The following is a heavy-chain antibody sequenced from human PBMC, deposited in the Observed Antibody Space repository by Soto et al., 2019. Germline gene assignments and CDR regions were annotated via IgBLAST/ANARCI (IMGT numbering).Heavy chain of an antibody. CDR2: INAGNGNT. CDR1: GYTFTSYA. V-gene: IGHV1-3*01. D-gene: IGHD2-2*01. J-gene: IGHJ5*02. Sequence: GPSVKVSCKASGYTFTSYAMHWVRQAPGQRLEWMGWINAGNGNTKYSQKFQGRVTITRDTSASTAYMELSSLRSEDTAVYYCARQVSAAMNWFDHWGQGTRVTVPS. CDR3: ARQVSAAMNWFDH.